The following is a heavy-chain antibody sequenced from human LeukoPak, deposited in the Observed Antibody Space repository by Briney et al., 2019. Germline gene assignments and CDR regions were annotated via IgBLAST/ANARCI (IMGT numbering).Heavy chain of an antibody. CDR1: GGSITCSTYY. Sequence: PSETLSLTCTVSGGSITCSTYYWGWIRQPPGKGPEWIGSIYYTGSTNYNPSLKSRVTISLDTSKNQFSLKLTSVTAADTAVYYCASVRGYSSGWYASGFDPWGQGTLVTVSS. D-gene: IGHD6-19*01. CDR3: ASVRGYSSGWYASGFDP. V-gene: IGHV4-39*07. CDR2: IYYTGST. J-gene: IGHJ5*02.